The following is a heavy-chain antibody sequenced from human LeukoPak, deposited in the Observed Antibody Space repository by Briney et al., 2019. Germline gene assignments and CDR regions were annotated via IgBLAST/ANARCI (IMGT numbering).Heavy chain of an antibody. CDR2: INPNSGGT. Sequence: GASVTVSCKASGYTFTGYYMHWVRQAPGQGLEWMGWINPNSGGTNYAQKFQGRVTINRDTSISTAYMELSRLRSDDTAVYYCSREEGSAAGKFYGVNGEYFQHWGQGTLVTVSS. J-gene: IGHJ1*01. D-gene: IGHD4-23*01. V-gene: IGHV1-2*02. CDR3: SREEGSAAGKFYGVNGEYFQH. CDR1: GYTFTGYY.